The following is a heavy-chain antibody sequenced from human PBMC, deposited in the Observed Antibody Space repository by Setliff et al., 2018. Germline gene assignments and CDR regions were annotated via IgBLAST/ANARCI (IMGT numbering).Heavy chain of an antibody. J-gene: IGHJ4*02. D-gene: IGHD6-19*01. Sequence: SETLSLTCTVSGDSINSGGVCWTWIRQPPGRDLEWIGYICYTGTSTYYNPSVESRLSISVDRSMNQFSLRLNSLTAADTAVYYCARARSNSGWYGFFDYLGQGALVTVSS. CDR3: ARARSNSGWYGFFDY. CDR2: ICYTGTST. CDR1: GDSINSGGVC. V-gene: IGHV4-30-4*08.